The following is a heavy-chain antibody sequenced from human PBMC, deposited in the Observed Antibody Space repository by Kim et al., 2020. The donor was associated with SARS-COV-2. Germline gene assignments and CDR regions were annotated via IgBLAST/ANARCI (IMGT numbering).Heavy chain of an antibody. V-gene: IGHV4-61*02. CDR2: IYTSGST. Sequence: SETLSLTCTVAGGSISSGSYYWSSIRQPAGKGLVWIGRIYTSGSTNYNPSLKSRVTISVDTSKNQFSLKTSTVTAAATAVYYCSRDRTGYCRGGSCYAGLVTWFDPWGQGTLVTVSS. CDR1: GGSISSGSYY. J-gene: IGHJ5*02. D-gene: IGHD2-15*01. CDR3: SRDRTGYCRGGSCYAGLVTWFDP.